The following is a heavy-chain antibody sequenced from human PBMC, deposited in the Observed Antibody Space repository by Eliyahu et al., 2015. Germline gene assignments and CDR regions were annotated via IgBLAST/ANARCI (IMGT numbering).Heavy chain of an antibody. CDR3: AREIPGYYGSGGQGGY. J-gene: IGHJ4*02. CDR2: IYSGGXT. D-gene: IGHD3-10*01. CDR1: GFTVSSNY. Sequence: EVQLVESGGGLVQPGGSLRLSCAASGFTVSSNYMSWVRQAPGKGLEWVSVIYSGGXTYYADSVKGRFTISRHNSKNTLYLQMNSLRAEDTAVYYCAREIPGYYGSGGQGGYWGQGTLVTVSS. V-gene: IGHV3-53*04.